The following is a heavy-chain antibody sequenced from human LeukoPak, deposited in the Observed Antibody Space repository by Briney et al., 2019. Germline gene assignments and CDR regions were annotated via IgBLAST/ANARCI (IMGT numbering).Heavy chain of an antibody. D-gene: IGHD3-22*01. CDR3: ARDITMIVVVITTQSRSDAFDI. V-gene: IGHV1-18*01. Sequence: GASVKVSCKASGYTFTSYGISWVRQAPGQGLEWMGWISAYNGNTNYAQKLQGRVTMTTDTSTSTAYMELRSLRSDDTAVYYCARDITMIVVVITTQSRSDAFDIWGQGTMVTVSS. CDR1: GYTFTSYG. CDR2: ISAYNGNT. J-gene: IGHJ3*02.